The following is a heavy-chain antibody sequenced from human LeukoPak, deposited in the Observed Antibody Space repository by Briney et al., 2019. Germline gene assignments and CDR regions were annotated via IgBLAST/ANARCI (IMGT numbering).Heavy chain of an antibody. V-gene: IGHV4-34*01. CDR2: INHSGST. CDR1: SGSFSGYY. D-gene: IGHD3-3*01. CDR3: ARLIWSGYYLPDY. Sequence: SETLSLTCAVYSGSFSGYYWSWIRQPPGKGLEWIGEINHSGSTNYNPSLKSRVTISVDTSKNQFSLKLSSVTAADTAVYYCARLIWSGYYLPDYWGQGTLVTVSS. J-gene: IGHJ4*02.